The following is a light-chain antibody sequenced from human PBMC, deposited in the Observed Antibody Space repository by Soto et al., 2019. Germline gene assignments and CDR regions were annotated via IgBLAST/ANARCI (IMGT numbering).Light chain of an antibody. J-gene: IGKJ1*01. CDR2: GAS. Sequence: EIVLTQSPGTLSLSPGERATLSCRASQSVSSSYLAWYQQKPGQAPRLLIYGASSRPTGIPDRFSGSGSGTDFTLTISRLEPEDFEVYYCQQYGISPWTFGQGTKVEIK. CDR3: QQYGISPWT. V-gene: IGKV3-20*01. CDR1: QSVSSSY.